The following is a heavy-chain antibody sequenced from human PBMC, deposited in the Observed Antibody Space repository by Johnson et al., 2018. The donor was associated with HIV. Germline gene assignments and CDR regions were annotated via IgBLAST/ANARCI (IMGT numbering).Heavy chain of an antibody. J-gene: IGHJ3*02. Sequence: QVQLVESGGGVVQPGRSLRLSCAASGFTFSSYGMHWVRQAPGKGLEWVAVIWYDGSNKYYADSVKGRFTISRDNSKNTLYLQMNSLRAADTAVYYWARRSWAFDAFDIWGQGTMVTVSS. CDR1: GFTFSSYG. CDR3: ARRSWAFDAFDI. CDR2: IWYDGSNK. D-gene: IGHD1-26*01. V-gene: IGHV3-33*01.